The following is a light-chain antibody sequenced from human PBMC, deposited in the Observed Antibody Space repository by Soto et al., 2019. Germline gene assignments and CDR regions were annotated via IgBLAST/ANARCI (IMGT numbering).Light chain of an antibody. CDR2: GNR. CDR3: QAYDDSLTAFV. J-gene: IGLJ3*02. CDR1: NSNLGAGYD. Sequence: QPVLTQPPSVSGAPGQRVTISCTGNNSNLGAGYDVHWYQQLPGAAPKLVIFGNRNRPSGVPERFSGSKSGNSASLAITGLQAEDEADYSCQAYDDSLTAFVFGGGTKLTVL. V-gene: IGLV1-40*01.